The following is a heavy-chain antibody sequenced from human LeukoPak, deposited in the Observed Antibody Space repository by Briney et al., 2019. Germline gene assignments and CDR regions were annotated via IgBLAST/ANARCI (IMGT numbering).Heavy chain of an antibody. Sequence: SQTLSLTCAVSGGSISSGGYSWSWLRQPPGKGLEWIGYIYHSGSTYYNPSLKSRATISVDRSKNQFSLKLSSVTAADTAVYYCARGPSPNYYDSSGYYNFSFDYWGQGTLVTVSS. CDR3: ARGPSPNYYDSSGYYNFSFDY. CDR2: IYHSGST. J-gene: IGHJ4*02. V-gene: IGHV4-30-2*01. D-gene: IGHD3-22*01. CDR1: GGSISSGGYS.